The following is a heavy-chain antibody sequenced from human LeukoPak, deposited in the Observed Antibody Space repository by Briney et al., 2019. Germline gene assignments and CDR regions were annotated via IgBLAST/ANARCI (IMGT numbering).Heavy chain of an antibody. CDR1: GFTFDDYA. Sequence: GGSLRLSCAASGFTFDDYAMHWVRQAPGKGLESVSGISWNSGSIGYADSVKGRFTISRDNAKNSLYLQMNSLRAEDTALYYCAKDLGVGSSSFDYFDYWGQGTLVTVSS. J-gene: IGHJ4*02. CDR3: AKDLGVGSSSFDYFDY. CDR2: ISWNSGSI. V-gene: IGHV3-9*01. D-gene: IGHD6-6*01.